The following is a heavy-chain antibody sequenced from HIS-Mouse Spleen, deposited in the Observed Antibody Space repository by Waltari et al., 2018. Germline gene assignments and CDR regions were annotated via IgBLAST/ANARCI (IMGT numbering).Heavy chain of an antibody. CDR3: AREIPYSSSWYDWYFDL. Sequence: KESGPVLVKPTETLTLTCTVSGGSISSSSYYWGWIRQPPGKGLEWIGSIYYSGSTYYNPSLKSRVTLSVDTSKNQFSLKLSSVTAADTAVYYCAREIPYSSSWYDWYFDLWGRGTLVTVSS. CDR2: IYYSGST. D-gene: IGHD6-13*01. CDR1: GGSISSSSYY. J-gene: IGHJ2*01. V-gene: IGHV4-39*07.